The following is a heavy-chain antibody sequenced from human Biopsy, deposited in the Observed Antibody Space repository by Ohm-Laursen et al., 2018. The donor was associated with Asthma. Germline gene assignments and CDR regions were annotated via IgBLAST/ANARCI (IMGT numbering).Heavy chain of an antibody. J-gene: IGHJ4*02. Sequence: ASVKVSCKASGYTFTTFVIHWVRQPPGQRLEWMGWINAAIGNTKYSQKFQGRVTITRDTSASTAYMELSSLRSEDTAVYYCARPYYDSSGYYYENLSFDYWGQGTLVTVSS. CDR3: ARPYYDSSGYYYENLSFDY. V-gene: IGHV1-3*01. D-gene: IGHD3-22*01. CDR2: INAAIGNT. CDR1: GYTFTTFV.